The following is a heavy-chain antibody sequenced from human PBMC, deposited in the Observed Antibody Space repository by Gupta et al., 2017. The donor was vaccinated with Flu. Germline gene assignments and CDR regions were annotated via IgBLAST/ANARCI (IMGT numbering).Heavy chain of an antibody. CDR3: ASYDYDNDDTHF. J-gene: IGHJ4*02. CDR1: FVNDG. CDR2: IGGRSTTI. V-gene: IGHV3-48*01. D-gene: IGHD3-22*01. Sequence: FVNDGMNWVRRVPGKAVEWVSYIGGRSTTIYYADSVKGRFTISRDNANNSLYLQMISMRAEDTAVYYSASYDYDNDDTHFWGQGTLVTVSS.